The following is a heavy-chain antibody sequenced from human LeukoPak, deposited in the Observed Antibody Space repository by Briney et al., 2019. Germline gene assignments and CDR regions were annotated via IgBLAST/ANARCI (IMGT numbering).Heavy chain of an antibody. CDR1: GFTFSSYW. Sequence: GGSLRLSCAASGFTFSSYWMSWVRQAPGKGLEWVVNIKQDGSEKYYVDSVKGRFTISRDNAKNSLYLQMNSLRAEDTALYYCARAGVVTHWYFDYWGQGTLVTVSS. CDR2: IKQDGSEK. J-gene: IGHJ4*02. D-gene: IGHD4-23*01. CDR3: ARAGVVTHWYFDY. V-gene: IGHV3-7*03.